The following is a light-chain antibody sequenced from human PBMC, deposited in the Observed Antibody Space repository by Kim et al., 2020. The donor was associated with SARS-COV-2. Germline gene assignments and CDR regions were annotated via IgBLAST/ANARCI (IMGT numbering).Light chain of an antibody. CDR2: SDS. CDR3: AAWDGSLNAWV. J-gene: IGLJ3*02. CDR1: KSNIGNNP. V-gene: IGLV1-44*01. Sequence: QSVLTQPPSASGTPGQRVTISCSGSKSNIGNNPVNWYQQFPGTAPKLLIYSDSQRPSGVPDRFSGSKSGTSASLAISGLHSEDEADYYCAAWDGSLNAWVFGGGTKLTVL.